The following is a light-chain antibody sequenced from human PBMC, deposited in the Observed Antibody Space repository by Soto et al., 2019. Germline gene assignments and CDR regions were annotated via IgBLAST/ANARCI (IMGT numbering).Light chain of an antibody. CDR2: EVS. CDR1: SSDIGDYTH. CDR3: CSYTSISTSAV. V-gene: IGLV2-14*01. Sequence: QSALTQPASVSGSLGQSITISCTGTSSDIGDYTHVSWYQQHPGKAPKLIIYEVSDRPSGVSNRFSGSKSGNTASLTISGLQTEDEADYYCCSYTSISTSAVFGGGTKLTVL. J-gene: IGLJ2*01.